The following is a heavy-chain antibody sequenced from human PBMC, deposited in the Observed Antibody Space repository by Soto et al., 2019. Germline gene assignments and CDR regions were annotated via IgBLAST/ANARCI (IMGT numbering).Heavy chain of an antibody. V-gene: IGHV4-59*01. CDR2: IYDTGGT. CDR3: ARDRGGTFHL. J-gene: IGHJ1*01. D-gene: IGHD1-26*01. Sequence: SETLSLTCTVSGGSISSFYWSWIRQSPGKGLEWIGSIYDTGGTNYNPSLESRVTISVDRSKNQFSLKLTSVTAADRAVYYCARDRGGTFHLWAQGTLVTVSS. CDR1: GGSISSFY.